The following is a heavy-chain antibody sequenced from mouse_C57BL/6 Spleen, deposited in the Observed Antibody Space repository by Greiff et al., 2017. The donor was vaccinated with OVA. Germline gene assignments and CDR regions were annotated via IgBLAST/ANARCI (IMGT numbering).Heavy chain of an antibody. Sequence: VKLVESGPGLVQPSQSLSITCTVSGFSLTSYGLHCVLQSPGKGLQWLGVIWSGGSPDYNAAFISRLSISDDNSKYQVFFNMNSLQADETAIYYCASNRYYGGLAYWGQGTLVTVSA. CDR3: ASNRYYGGLAY. V-gene: IGHV2-2*01. D-gene: IGHD1-1*02. CDR2: IWSGGSP. CDR1: GFSLTSYG. J-gene: IGHJ3*01.